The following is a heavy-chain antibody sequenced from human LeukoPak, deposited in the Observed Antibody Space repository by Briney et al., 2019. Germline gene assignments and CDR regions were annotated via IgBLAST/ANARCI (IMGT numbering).Heavy chain of an antibody. Sequence: SGGSLRLSCAASGFTFKDYAMSWVRQAPGKGLEWVSAIRGSGDRTYYADSVKGRFTVSRDNSKNTLYLQMSSLRAEDTAVYFCAKRGDYGANTGPHAFDFWGQGTMVIVSS. CDR3: AKRGDYGANTGPHAFDF. CDR1: GFTFKDYA. V-gene: IGHV3-23*01. J-gene: IGHJ3*01. CDR2: IRGSGDRT. D-gene: IGHD4-23*01.